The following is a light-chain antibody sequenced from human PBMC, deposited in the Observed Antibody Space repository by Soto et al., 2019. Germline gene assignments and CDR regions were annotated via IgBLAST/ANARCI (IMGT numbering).Light chain of an antibody. V-gene: IGKV1-39*01. CDR3: QQSYSNPWT. CDR2: SAS. Sequence: DIQMTQSPSSLSASVGDRVTLTCRASQNIITFLNWYQHKPGKAPTLLIYSASNLQSGVPSRFSVSASGTEFTLTSSSLQAEDFATYYCQQSYSNPWTFGQAPKVEFK. J-gene: IGKJ1*01. CDR1: QNIITF.